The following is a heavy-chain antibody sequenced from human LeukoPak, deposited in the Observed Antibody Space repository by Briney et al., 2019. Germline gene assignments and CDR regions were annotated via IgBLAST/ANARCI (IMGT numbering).Heavy chain of an antibody. J-gene: IGHJ5*02. CDR1: GGSISSSRYY. V-gene: IGHV4-39*07. Sequence: SETLSITCTVSGGSISSSRYYGGWIRQPPGKGLEWIGSKYYSGSTYYNPSLKNRDTISVDTSKNQISLKVRSATAADTAVYYCARTTEDCSSTSCYQYWFDPWGQGTLVTVSS. CDR2: KYYSGST. CDR3: ARTTEDCSSTSCYQYWFDP. D-gene: IGHD2-2*01.